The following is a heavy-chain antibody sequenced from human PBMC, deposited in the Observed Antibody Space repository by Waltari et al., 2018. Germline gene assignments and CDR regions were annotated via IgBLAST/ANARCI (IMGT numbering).Heavy chain of an antibody. Sequence: QVQLQESGPGLVKPSETLSLTCTVSGGSISSYYWSWIRQPPGKGLEWIGYIYYSGSTNSNPSLKSRVTISVDTSKNQFSLKLSSVTAADTAVYYCARGRLDPMYYYYYYMDVWGKGTTVTVSS. V-gene: IGHV4-59*01. J-gene: IGHJ6*03. CDR1: GGSISSYY. D-gene: IGHD6-19*01. CDR2: IYYSGST. CDR3: ARGRLDPMYYYYYYMDV.